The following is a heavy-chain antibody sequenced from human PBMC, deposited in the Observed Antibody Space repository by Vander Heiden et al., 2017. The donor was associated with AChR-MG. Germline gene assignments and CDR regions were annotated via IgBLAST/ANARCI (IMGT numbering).Heavy chain of an antibody. D-gene: IGHD3-10*01. CDR3: ARASGSGSPF. CDR2: ISGSGSDT. V-gene: IGHV3-23*01. CDR1: GFSFSTSA. Sequence: EVQFLESGGDLVQPGGSLRLSCVASGFSFSTSAMTWVRQAPGKGLESVAVISGSGSDTHYADAVKGRFTMSRDNSKNTLYLHMRGLRVDDTAVYFCARASGSGSPFWGQGTRVTVSS. J-gene: IGHJ4*02.